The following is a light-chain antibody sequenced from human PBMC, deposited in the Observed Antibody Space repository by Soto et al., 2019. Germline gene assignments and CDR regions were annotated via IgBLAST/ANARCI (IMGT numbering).Light chain of an antibody. Sequence: QSALTQPASVSGSPGQSITISCTGTSSDVGGYNYVSWYQQHPGKAPKLMIYDVSNRPSGVSNCFSGSKSGNTASLTISGLQAKDEADYYCSSYTSSSTLDVFGTGTKVTVL. V-gene: IGLV2-14*01. CDR1: SSDVGGYNY. J-gene: IGLJ1*01. CDR3: SSYTSSSTLDV. CDR2: DVS.